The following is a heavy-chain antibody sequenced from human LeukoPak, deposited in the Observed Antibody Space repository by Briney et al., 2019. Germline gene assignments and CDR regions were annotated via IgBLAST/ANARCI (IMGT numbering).Heavy chain of an antibody. J-gene: IGHJ4*02. Sequence: ASVKVSCKVSGYTLTELSMHWVRQAPGKGLEWMGGFDPEDGETIYAQKFQGRVTMTEDQSTDTAYMELSSLRSEDTAVYYCATGNRPYYHDSSGYYDFDYWGQGTLVTVSS. CDR2: FDPEDGET. D-gene: IGHD3-22*01. CDR3: ATGNRPYYHDSSGYYDFDY. V-gene: IGHV1-24*01. CDR1: GYTLTELS.